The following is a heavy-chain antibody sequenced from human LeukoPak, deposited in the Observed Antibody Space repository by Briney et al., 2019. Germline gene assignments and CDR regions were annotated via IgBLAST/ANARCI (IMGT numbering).Heavy chain of an antibody. V-gene: IGHV4-59*01. J-gene: IGHJ4*02. Sequence: SETLSLTCTVSGGSISSYYWSWIRQPPGKGLEWIGYIYYSGSTNYNPSLKSRVTISVDTSKNQFSLKLSSVTAADTAVYYCARGYCSGGSCLSDYWGQGTLVTVSS. D-gene: IGHD2-15*01. CDR2: IYYSGST. CDR3: ARGYCSGGSCLSDY. CDR1: GGSISSYY.